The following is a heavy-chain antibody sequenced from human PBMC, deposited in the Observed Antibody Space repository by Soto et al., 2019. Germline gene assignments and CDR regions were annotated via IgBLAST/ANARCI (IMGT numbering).Heavy chain of an antibody. J-gene: IGHJ6*02. CDR3: ARGGVGSGYFYYGMDV. D-gene: IGHD2-8*02. CDR2: IHHSGST. CDR1: GSSINNGYY. V-gene: IGHV4-38-2*01. Sequence: SETLSLTCAVSGSSINNGYYWGWIRQPPGKGLEWIGNIHHSGSTYYNASLKSRVNISVDRSKNQFSLKVTSVTAADAAIYYCARGGVGSGYFYYGMDVWGQGTTVTVSS.